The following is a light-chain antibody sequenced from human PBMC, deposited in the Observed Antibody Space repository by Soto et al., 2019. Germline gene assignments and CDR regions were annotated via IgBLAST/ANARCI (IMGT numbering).Light chain of an antibody. CDR2: QIN. CDR3: SSYEGSNNWL. CDR1: SSDVGGYNY. Sequence: QSVLTQPPSASGSPGQSVTISCTGTSSDVGGYNYVSWYQQHPGKAPKVMMYQINKRPSGVPDRFSGSKSGNTASLTVSGLQAEDEADYYCSSYEGSNNWLFGGGTPLTVL. J-gene: IGLJ3*02. V-gene: IGLV2-8*01.